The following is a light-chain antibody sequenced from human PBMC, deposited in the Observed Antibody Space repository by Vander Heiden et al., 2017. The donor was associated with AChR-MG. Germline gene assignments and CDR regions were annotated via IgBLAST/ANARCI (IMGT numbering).Light chain of an antibody. Sequence: IVMTQSPATLSVSPWERATLSCRARQSVSSNLAWYQQKPGQAPRLLIYGASTRATGIPARFSGSGSGTEFTLTISSLQSEDFAVYDCQWYKNGPPRLTFGGGTKVEIK. V-gene: IGKV3-15*01. CDR1: QSVSSN. J-gene: IGKJ4*01. CDR3: QWYKNGPPRLT. CDR2: GAS.